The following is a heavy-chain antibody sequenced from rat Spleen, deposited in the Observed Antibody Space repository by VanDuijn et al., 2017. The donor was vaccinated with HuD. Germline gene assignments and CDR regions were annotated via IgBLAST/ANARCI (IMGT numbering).Heavy chain of an antibody. CDR2: IGGNGNT. J-gene: IGHJ2*01. D-gene: IGHD1-2*01. Sequence: QVQLKESGPGLVQPSQTLPLTCTVSGFSLNNYGVIWVRQPPGKGLEWMGDIGGNGNTNYNSALKSRLSISRDTSKSQVFLKMNNLQTEDTAMYFCARSDILAAMGHYWGQGVMVTVSS. CDR3: ARSDILAAMGHY. V-gene: IGHV2S61*01. CDR1: GFSLNNYG.